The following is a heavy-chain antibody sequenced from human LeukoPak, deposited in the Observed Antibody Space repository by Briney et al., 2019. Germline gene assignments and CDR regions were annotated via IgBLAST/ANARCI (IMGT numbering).Heavy chain of an antibody. CDR1: GFTFSSYG. CDR3: AKEERFLEWLWGGYFDY. V-gene: IGHV3-30*18. D-gene: IGHD3-3*01. CDR2: ISYDGSNK. Sequence: GGSLRLSCVASGFTFSSYGMHWVRQAPGKGLEWVAVISYDGSNKYYADSVKGRFTISRDNSKNTLYLQMNSLRAEDTAVYYCAKEERFLEWLWGGYFDYWGQGTLVTVSS. J-gene: IGHJ4*02.